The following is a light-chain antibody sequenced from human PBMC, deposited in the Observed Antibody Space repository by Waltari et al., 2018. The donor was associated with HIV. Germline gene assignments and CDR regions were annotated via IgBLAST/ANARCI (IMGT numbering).Light chain of an antibody. V-gene: IGLV2-23*02. CDR3: CSFTGRKSLI. CDR1: TSYVAAYNL. CDR2: EVN. J-gene: IGLJ2*01. Sequence: QSALTQPASVSGSPGQSLTLSCTGTTSYVAAYNLVSWYPQRPGKAPKLIIYEVNKRTSGVSDRFSASKSGNTASLTLSGLQAEDEANYYCCSFTGRKSLIFGGGTKLTVL.